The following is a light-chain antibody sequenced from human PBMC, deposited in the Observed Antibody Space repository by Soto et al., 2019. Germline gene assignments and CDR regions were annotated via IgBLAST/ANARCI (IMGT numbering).Light chain of an antibody. J-gene: IGKJ2*01. CDR3: LQDYNYPYT. CDR1: QGIGND. Sequence: AMQMTQSPSSLYASVGDRVTITCRASQGIGNDLGWYQQKPGKAPKFLIYGASSLQSGVPSRFSGSGSGTDFTLTINSLQPEDFATYYCLQDYNYPYTFGQGTKLEI. CDR2: GAS. V-gene: IGKV1-6*01.